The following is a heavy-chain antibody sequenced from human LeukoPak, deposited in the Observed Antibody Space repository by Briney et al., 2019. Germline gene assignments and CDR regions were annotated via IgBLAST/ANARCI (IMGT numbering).Heavy chain of an antibody. CDR2: ITNNGGTT. Sequence: GESLKISCVASGFTFSNYAMSWVRQAPGKGLDWVSGITNNGGTTYYGDSVKGRFTISRDNSKNTLYLQMNSLRADDTAVYYCAKDRGSGWPWGQGTLVTVSS. D-gene: IGHD6-19*01. V-gene: IGHV3-23*01. CDR1: GFTFSNYA. J-gene: IGHJ4*02. CDR3: AKDRGSGWP.